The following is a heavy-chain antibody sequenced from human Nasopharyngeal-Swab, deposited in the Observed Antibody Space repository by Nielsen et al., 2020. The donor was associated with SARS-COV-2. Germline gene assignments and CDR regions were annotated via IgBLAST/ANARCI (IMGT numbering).Heavy chain of an antibody. CDR3: TTISERSSLRGFDY. CDR2: IKSKTDGGTT. V-gene: IGHV3-15*01. CDR1: GFTFSNAW. D-gene: IGHD6-13*01. Sequence: GGSLRLSCAASGFTFSNAWMSWVRQAPGKGLEWVGRIKSKTDGGTTDYAAPVKGRFTISRDDSKNTLYLQMNSLKTEDTAVYYCTTISERSSLRGFDYWGQGTLVTVSS. J-gene: IGHJ4*02.